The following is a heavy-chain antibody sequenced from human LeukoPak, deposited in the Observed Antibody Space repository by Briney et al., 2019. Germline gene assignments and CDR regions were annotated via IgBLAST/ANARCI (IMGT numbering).Heavy chain of an antibody. J-gene: IGHJ5*02. CDR1: GFTFSSYS. Sequence: KTGGSLRLSCAASGFTFSSYSMNWVRQAPGKGLEWVSSISSSSSYIYYADSGKGRLTISSDNGNNSLYLQMNSRRAEDTAVYYCAREGGYSSSWYVRRSNNWFDPWGQGTLVTVSS. D-gene: IGHD6-13*01. CDR2: ISSSSSYI. CDR3: AREGGYSSSWYVRRSNNWFDP. V-gene: IGHV3-21*01.